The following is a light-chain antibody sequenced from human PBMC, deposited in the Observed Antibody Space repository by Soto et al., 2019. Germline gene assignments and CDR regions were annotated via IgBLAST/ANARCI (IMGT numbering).Light chain of an antibody. J-gene: IGKJ1*01. CDR2: GAS. Sequence: EIVLTQSPGTLSLSPGERATLSCRASQSGSSSYLAWYQLKPGQAPRLLIYGASSRATGIPDRFSGSGSGTDFTLTISRREPEDFAVYYCQQYGSSPTWTFGQGTKVEIK. V-gene: IGKV3-20*01. CDR1: QSGSSSY. CDR3: QQYGSSPTWT.